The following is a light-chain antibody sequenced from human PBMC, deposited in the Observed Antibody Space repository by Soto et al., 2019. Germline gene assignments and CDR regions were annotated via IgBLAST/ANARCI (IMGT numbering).Light chain of an antibody. CDR2: DVS. Sequence: QSVLTQPASVSGSPGQSITIPCTGTSSDVGGYNYVSWYQHHPGKAPKLMIYDVSNRPSGVSNRFSGSKSGNTASLIISGLQAEDEADYYCSSYTSSSTLSTYVFGTG. V-gene: IGLV2-14*03. CDR3: SSYTSSSTLSTYV. J-gene: IGLJ1*01. CDR1: SSDVGGYNY.